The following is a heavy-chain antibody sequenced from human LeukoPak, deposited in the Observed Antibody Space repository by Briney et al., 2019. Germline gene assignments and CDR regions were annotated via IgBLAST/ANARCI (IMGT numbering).Heavy chain of an antibody. CDR3: ARDWYSGSYSGGYFDY. V-gene: IGHV3-48*04. D-gene: IGHD1-26*01. J-gene: IGHJ4*02. CDR1: GFPFSSYS. CDR2: ISIVSNTI. Sequence: GGSLRLSCAASGFPFSSYSMNWVRQAPGKGLEWVSYISIVSNTIYYADSVKGRFTISRDDAKNSLYLQMNSLRAEDTAVYYCARDWYSGSYSGGYFDYWAQGTLVTVSS.